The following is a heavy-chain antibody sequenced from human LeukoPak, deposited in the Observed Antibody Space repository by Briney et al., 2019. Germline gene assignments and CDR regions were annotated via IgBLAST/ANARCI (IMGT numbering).Heavy chain of an antibody. CDR2: ISSSSSTI. Sequence: GGSLRLSCAASGFTFSSYSMNWVRQAPGKGLEWVSYISSSSSTIYYADSVKGRFTISRDNAKNSLYLQMNSLRAEDTAVYYCARGMGLQYYYYYGMDVWGQGNTVTVSS. CDR1: GFTFSSYS. CDR3: ARGMGLQYYYYYGMDV. J-gene: IGHJ6*02. V-gene: IGHV3-48*01.